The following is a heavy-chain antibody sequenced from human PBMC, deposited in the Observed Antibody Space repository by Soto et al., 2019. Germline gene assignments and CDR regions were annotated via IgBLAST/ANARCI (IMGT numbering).Heavy chain of an antibody. CDR3: CSPAFGGPPNFYYYGLDV. D-gene: IGHD3-16*01. J-gene: IGHJ6*02. Sequence: EEQLVESGGGLVQPGGSLRLSCVTSGFTFSTYWMGWVRQAPGKGPEWVANINQDGGQRYYVGSVQGRFIISRDNAKNSLFLQMNDLRAEDSAVYHCCSPAFGGPPNFYYYGLDVWGLGTTVTVSS. CDR2: INQDGGQR. CDR1: GFTFSTYW. V-gene: IGHV3-7*01.